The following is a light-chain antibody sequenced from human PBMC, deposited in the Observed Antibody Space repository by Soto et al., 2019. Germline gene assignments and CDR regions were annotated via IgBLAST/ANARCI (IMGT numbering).Light chain of an antibody. J-gene: IGLJ1*01. CDR3: GSYASSTSYV. Sequence: QSALTQPASVSGSPGQSITISCTGTSSDVGSYNSVSWYQQHPGKAPKLMIYEVSNRPSGISNRFSGSKSGNTASLTISGLQTEDEADYYRGSYASSTSYVFGTGTKLTVL. CDR2: EVS. CDR1: SSDVGSYNS. V-gene: IGLV2-14*01.